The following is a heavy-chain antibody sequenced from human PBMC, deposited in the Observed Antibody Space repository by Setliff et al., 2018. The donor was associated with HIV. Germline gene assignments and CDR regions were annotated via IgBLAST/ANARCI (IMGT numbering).Heavy chain of an antibody. V-gene: IGHV1-18*01. J-gene: IGHJ3*02. Sequence: ASVKVSCKASGYTFSDYGISWVRQAPGQGLEWMGWISAHNGRINNAQKFQGRVTMTTDRSTSTAYMELRSLRPDDTAMYYCATQRDIVMVPGQGGFDIWAQGTMVTVSS. CDR3: ATQRDIVMVPGQGGFDI. CDR2: ISAHNGRI. CDR1: GYTFSDYG. D-gene: IGHD2-2*01.